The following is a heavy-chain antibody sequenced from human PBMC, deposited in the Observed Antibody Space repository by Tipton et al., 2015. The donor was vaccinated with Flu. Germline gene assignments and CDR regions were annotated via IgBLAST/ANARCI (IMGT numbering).Heavy chain of an antibody. CDR2: TYYDGST. Sequence: TLSLTCAVSGFSISTDYYWGWARQSPGKGLEWIGSTYYDGSTFYNPSLKSRITISLDTSKNQFSLNLRSVTAADTAVYYCARRDYSNYVSVPKNWFDAWGQGILVTVSS. CDR1: GFSISTDYY. CDR3: ARRDYSNYVSVPKNWFDA. D-gene: IGHD4-11*01. V-gene: IGHV4-38-2*01. J-gene: IGHJ5*02.